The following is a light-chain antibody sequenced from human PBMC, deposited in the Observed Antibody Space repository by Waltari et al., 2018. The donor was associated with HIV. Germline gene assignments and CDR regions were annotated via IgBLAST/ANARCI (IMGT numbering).Light chain of an antibody. CDR3: QQSYRSLT. Sequence: DIQMTQSPSSLSASVGDRVTITCRASQSISTYLNWYQQKPGEAPKRLIYAASSLQSGGPSRCSVSGSGTDFTLTISNLQPEDFAIYYCQQSYRSLTFGGGTKMDIK. CDR2: AAS. J-gene: IGKJ4*01. V-gene: IGKV1-39*01. CDR1: QSISTY.